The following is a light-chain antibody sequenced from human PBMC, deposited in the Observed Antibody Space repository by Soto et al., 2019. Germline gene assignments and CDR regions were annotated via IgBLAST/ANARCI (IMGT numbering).Light chain of an antibody. Sequence: QSVLTQPASVSGSPGQSITISCTGTSSDVGSYNLVSWYQQHPGKAPKVMIYEVSKRPSGVPNRFSGSKSGNTASLTISGLQVEDEADYYCCSYAGSSTYVFGTGTKVTVL. V-gene: IGLV2-23*02. CDR3: CSYAGSSTYV. CDR1: SSDVGSYNL. CDR2: EVS. J-gene: IGLJ1*01.